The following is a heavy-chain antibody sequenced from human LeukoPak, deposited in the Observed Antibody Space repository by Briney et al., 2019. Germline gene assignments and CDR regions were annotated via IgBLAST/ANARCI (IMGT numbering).Heavy chain of an antibody. J-gene: IGHJ4*02. D-gene: IGHD6-13*01. CDR2: INAGNGNT. V-gene: IGHV1-3*01. CDR3: ARVPLAAAAGTD. Sequence: GASVKVSCKASGYTFKSYGMHWVRQAPGQRLEWMGWINAGNGNTKYSQKFQGRVTITRDTSASTAYMELSSLRSEDTAVYYCARVPLAAAAGTDWGQGTLVTVSS. CDR1: GYTFKSYG.